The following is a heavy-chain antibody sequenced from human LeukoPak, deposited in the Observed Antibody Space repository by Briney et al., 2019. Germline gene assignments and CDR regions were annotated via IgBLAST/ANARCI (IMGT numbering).Heavy chain of an antibody. CDR3: ARGVNWIDP. CDR1: GDSIRSYY. CDR2: LSYSGTS. V-gene: IGHV4-59*01. D-gene: IGHD6-6*01. J-gene: IGHJ5*02. Sequence: SETLSLTCTVSGDSIRSYYWSWIRQPPGKGLEWIGYLSYSGTSNYNPSLKSRLTISIDTSNNQFSLKLTSVTAADTAVYFCARGVNWIDPWGQGTLVTVSS.